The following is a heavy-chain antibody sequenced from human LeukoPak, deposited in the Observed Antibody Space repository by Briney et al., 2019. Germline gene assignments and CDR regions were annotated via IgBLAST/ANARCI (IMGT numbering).Heavy chain of an antibody. CDR3: ARNFDASGSLGYH. CDR1: GGSISSSYW. V-gene: IGHV4-4*02. J-gene: IGHJ5*02. CDR2: TYHSGST. D-gene: IGHD3-10*01. Sequence: SETLSLTCAVSGGSISSSYWWSWVRQPPGKGLEWIGETYHSGSTNYNPSLKSRVTISVDKSKNQFSLKLRSVTAADTAVYYCARNFDASGSLGYHWGQGTLVTVSS.